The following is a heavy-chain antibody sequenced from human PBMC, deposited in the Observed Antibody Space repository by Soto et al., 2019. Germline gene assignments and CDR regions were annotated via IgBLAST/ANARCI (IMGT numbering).Heavy chain of an antibody. J-gene: IGHJ4*02. CDR2: IKQDGSEK. D-gene: IGHD2-2*01. CDR1: GFTFSSYW. CDR3: ARGRYCISTSCYLDY. V-gene: IGHV3-7*01. Sequence: PGGSLRLSCAASGFTFSSYWMCWVRQAPGKGLEWVANIKQDGSEKYYVDSVKGRFTISRDNAKSSLYLQMNSLRAEDTAVYYCARGRYCISTSCYLDYWGQGTLVTVSS.